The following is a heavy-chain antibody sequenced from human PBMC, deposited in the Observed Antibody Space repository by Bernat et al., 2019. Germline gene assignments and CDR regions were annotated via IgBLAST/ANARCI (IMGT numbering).Heavy chain of an antibody. J-gene: IGHJ6*02. D-gene: IGHD3-3*01. CDR1: GYTFLSYA. V-gene: IGHV1-3*01. Sequence: QVQLAQSGAEVKKPGASVKVSCKPSGYTFLSYATHWVRQAPEQRFEWMGWINAGNGNTKYSQKFQGRVTITRDTSASTAYMELSSLRSEDTAVYYCAGDWSMWYYGMDVWGQGTTVTVSS. CDR3: AGDWSMWYYGMDV. CDR2: INAGNGNT.